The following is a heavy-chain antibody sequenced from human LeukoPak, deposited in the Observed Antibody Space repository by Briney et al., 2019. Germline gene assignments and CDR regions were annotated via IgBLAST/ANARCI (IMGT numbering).Heavy chain of an antibody. D-gene: IGHD2-21*01. CDR1: GFTFCSYS. CDR3: ARDPIAGAFDI. CDR2: ISSSSRYI. Sequence: GGSLRLSCAASGFTFCSYSMNWVRQAPGKGREGFSSISSSSRYIYYTDPGKVRFTISRDNAKNSMYLQMNSLRAEDMAVYYCARDPIAGAFDIWGQGTMVTVSS. J-gene: IGHJ3*02. V-gene: IGHV3-21*01.